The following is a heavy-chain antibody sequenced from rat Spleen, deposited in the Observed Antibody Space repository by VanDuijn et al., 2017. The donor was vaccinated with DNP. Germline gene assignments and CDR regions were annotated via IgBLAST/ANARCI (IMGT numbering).Heavy chain of an antibody. CDR1: GFTFSDYN. D-gene: IGHD1-2*01. CDR3: ASWAPIAPLSTSNY. Sequence: EVQLVESGGGLVQPGRSLKLSCAASGFTFSDYNMAWVRQAPKKGLEWVATIIYDGSRTHYRDSVKGRFTISRDNAKSTLYLQMDNLRSEDTATYYCASWAPIAPLSTSNYWGQGVMVTVSS. J-gene: IGHJ2*01. CDR2: IIYDGSRT. V-gene: IGHV5S10*01.